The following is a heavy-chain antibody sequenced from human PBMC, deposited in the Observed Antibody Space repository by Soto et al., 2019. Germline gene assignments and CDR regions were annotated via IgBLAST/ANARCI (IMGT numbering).Heavy chain of an antibody. CDR1: GFIFENFG. CDR2: ISGSGFKK. D-gene: IGHD1-26*01. V-gene: IGHV3-23*01. Sequence: PGGSLRLSCAASGFIFENFGMSWVRQAPGKGLEWISSISGSGFKKYYADSVRGRFTISRDNSKSTVYLELNNLSAEDTAVYHCAKNQGVELVPLATVDWFDVWGQGSVVTVSS. CDR3: AKNQGVELVPLATVDWFDV. J-gene: IGHJ5*02.